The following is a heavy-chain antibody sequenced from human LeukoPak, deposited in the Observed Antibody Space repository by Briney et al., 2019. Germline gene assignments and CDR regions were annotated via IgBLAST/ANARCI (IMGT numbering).Heavy chain of an antibody. V-gene: IGHV4-59*08. J-gene: IGHJ5*02. CDR3: ARQNFRGNWFDP. CDR1: GGSISSYY. CDR2: IYYSGST. Sequence: SETLSLTCTVSGGSISSYYWSWIRQPPGKGLEWIGYIYYSGSTNCNPSLKSRVTISVDTSKNQFPLKLSSVTAADTAVYYCARQNFRGNWFDPWGQGTLVTVSS. D-gene: IGHD3-3*01.